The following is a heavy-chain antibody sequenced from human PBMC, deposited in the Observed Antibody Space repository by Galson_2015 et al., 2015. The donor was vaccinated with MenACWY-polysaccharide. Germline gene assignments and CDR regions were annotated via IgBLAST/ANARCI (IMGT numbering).Heavy chain of an antibody. Sequence: SLRLSCAAPGFTFRGNGMHWVRQAPGKGLEWVALIRNDEISKHYIDAVKGRFSISRDNSKNTLYLQMNTLRPEDTAVYYCARNPSRLDIAAASNWGQGALVTVSS. CDR2: IRNDEISK. J-gene: IGHJ4*02. CDR3: ARNPSRLDIAAASN. V-gene: IGHV3-30*02. D-gene: IGHD6-13*01. CDR1: GFTFRGNG.